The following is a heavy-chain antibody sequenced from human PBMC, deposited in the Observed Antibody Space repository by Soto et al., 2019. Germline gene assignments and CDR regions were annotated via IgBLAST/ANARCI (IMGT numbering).Heavy chain of an antibody. CDR2: ISGGGDYSADT. J-gene: IGHJ6*02. CDR3: ARDPRYYYDSSGYYSPGYYYGMDV. CDR1: GFTFSTYA. Sequence: GGSLRLSCEASGFTFSTYAMSWVRQAPGKGLEWVSGISGGGDYSADTYFADSVKGRFTISRDSSKNTLYLQMNSLRAEDKAVYYCARDPRYYYDSSGYYSPGYYYGMDVWGQGTTVTVSS. D-gene: IGHD3-22*01. V-gene: IGHV3-23*01.